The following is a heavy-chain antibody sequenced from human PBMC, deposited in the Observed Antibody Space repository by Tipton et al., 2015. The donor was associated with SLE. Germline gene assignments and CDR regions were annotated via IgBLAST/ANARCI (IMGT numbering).Heavy chain of an antibody. D-gene: IGHD4-11*01. J-gene: IGHJ5*02. Sequence: TLSLTCTVSGGSISSSSYYWGWIRQPPGKGLEWIGSIYHSGSTNYDPSLKSRVTISVDTSKNQFSLKLSSVTAADTAVYYCASWNDYSNYAGFDPWGQGTLVTVSS. CDR2: IYHSGST. CDR3: ASWNDYSNYAGFDP. CDR1: GGSISSSSYY. V-gene: IGHV4-39*07.